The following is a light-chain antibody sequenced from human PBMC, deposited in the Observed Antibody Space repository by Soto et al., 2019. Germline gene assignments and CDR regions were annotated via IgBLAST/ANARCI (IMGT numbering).Light chain of an antibody. V-gene: IGKV1-8*01. CDR2: DAS. CDR1: QGIGNS. J-gene: IGKJ4*01. CDR3: QHYYNYPLT. Sequence: AIRMTQSPSSFSASTGDNVTITCRASQGIGNSLAWYQQKPGKAPNLLIYDASTLQSGVPARFSGSGSGSDFTLHIPSLQSEDFGTYYCQHYYNYPLTFGGGTKVEIK.